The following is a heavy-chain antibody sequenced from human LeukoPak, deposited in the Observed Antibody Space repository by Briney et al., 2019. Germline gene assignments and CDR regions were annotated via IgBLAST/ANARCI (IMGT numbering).Heavy chain of an antibody. D-gene: IGHD2-15*01. CDR2: IHPGDSDT. V-gene: IGHV5-51*01. J-gene: IGHJ6*02. CDR3: ARAYGYCSAGSCYYYGMDV. Sequence: GESLQISCKGSGCSFTTHWIAWVRQMPGKGLEWMGIIHPGDSDTRYSPSLQGQVTISADKSISTAYLQWSSLKASDTAMYYCARAYGYCSAGSCYYYGMDVWGQGTTVTVSS. CDR1: GCSFTTHW.